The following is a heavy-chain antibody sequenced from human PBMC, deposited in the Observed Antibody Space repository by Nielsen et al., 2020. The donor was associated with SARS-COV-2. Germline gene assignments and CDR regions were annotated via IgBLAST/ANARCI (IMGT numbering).Heavy chain of an antibody. V-gene: IGHV3-9*01. CDR2: ISWNSGSI. CDR1: GFTFDDYA. CDR3: ATLFVNWRGRHNDY. J-gene: IGHJ4*02. Sequence: GGSLRLSCAASGFTFDDYAMHWVRQAPGKGLEWVSGISWNSGSIGYADSVKGRFTISRDNAKNSLYLQMNSLRAEDTALYYCATLFVNWRGRHNDYWGQGTLVTVSS. D-gene: IGHD1-1*01.